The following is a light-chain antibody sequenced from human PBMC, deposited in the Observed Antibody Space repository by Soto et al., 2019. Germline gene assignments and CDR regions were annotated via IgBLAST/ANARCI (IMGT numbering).Light chain of an antibody. Sequence: EIVVTQSPATLSLSPGERATLSCRTSQSVSSYFAWYQQKPGRAPRLLIYDASSRATGIPARFIGSGSGTDFTLTISSLEPEDFAVYDCQQRSNWPITFGQGTRLEIK. CDR1: QSVSSY. CDR2: DAS. V-gene: IGKV3-11*01. J-gene: IGKJ5*01. CDR3: QQRSNWPIT.